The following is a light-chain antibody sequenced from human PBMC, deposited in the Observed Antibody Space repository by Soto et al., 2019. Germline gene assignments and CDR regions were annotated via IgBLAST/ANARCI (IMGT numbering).Light chain of an antibody. Sequence: ALTQPPSASGSPGQSVTISCAGTSSDVGGYNYVSWYQQYPGKVPKLMIYEVSERPSGVPDRFSGSKSGNTAFLTVSGLQAEDEADYYCLSYADTAYVFGTGTKLTVL. CDR2: EVS. CDR3: LSYADTAYV. V-gene: IGLV2-8*01. CDR1: SSDVGGYNY. J-gene: IGLJ1*01.